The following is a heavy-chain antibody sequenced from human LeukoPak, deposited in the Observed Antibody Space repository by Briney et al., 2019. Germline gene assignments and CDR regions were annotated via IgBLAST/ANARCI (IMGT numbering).Heavy chain of an antibody. V-gene: IGHV4-59*08. J-gene: IGHJ4*02. Sequence: SSETLSLTCTVSGGSISTYYWSWIRQPPGKGLEWIGYVYYSGATNYNPSLKSRVTISLDTYKNQFSLRLTSVTAADTAVYYCARRVAVTGIYCFDHWGQGTPVTVSS. D-gene: IGHD6-19*01. CDR1: GGSISTYY. CDR3: ARRVAVTGIYCFDH. CDR2: VYYSGAT.